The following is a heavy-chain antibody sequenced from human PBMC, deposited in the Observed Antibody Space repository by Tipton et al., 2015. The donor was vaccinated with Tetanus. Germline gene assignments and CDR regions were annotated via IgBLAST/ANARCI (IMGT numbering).Heavy chain of an antibody. V-gene: IGHV4-4*07. CDR1: GGSISSYY. CDR3: ARDGYYYDSSGYYYFDY. CDR2: IYTSGST. D-gene: IGHD3-22*01. J-gene: IGHJ4*02. Sequence: TLSLTCTVSGGSISSYYWSWIRQPAGKGLEWIGRIYTSGSTNHNPSLKSRVTMSVDTSKNQFSLKLGSVTAADTAVYYCARDGYYYDSSGYYYFDYWGQGTLVTVSS.